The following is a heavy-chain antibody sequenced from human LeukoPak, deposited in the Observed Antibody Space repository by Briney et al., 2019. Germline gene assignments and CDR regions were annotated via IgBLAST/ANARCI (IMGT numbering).Heavy chain of an antibody. Sequence: GGSLRLSCAASGFTFSSYAMHWVRQAPGKGLEWVAVISYDGSNKYYADSVKGRFTISRDNSKNTLYLQMNSLRAEDTAVYYCAKDGSSWYWYFDLWGRGTLVTVSS. D-gene: IGHD6-13*01. J-gene: IGHJ2*01. V-gene: IGHV3-30*04. CDR3: AKDGSSWYWYFDL. CDR1: GFTFSSYA. CDR2: ISYDGSNK.